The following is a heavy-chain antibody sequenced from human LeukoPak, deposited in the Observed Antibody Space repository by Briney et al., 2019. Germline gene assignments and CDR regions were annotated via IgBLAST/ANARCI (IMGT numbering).Heavy chain of an antibody. Sequence: ASVKVSCKASGYTFTTYYIHWVRQAPGQGLEWMGVINPSGGSTSFAQKFQARLTMTRDTSTSTVYMELSGLRSEDTAVYYCAREIVVVPAAMGFDPWGQGTLVTVSS. CDR2: INPSGGST. D-gene: IGHD2-2*01. CDR3: AREIVVVPAAMGFDP. V-gene: IGHV1-46*01. J-gene: IGHJ5*02. CDR1: GYTFTTYY.